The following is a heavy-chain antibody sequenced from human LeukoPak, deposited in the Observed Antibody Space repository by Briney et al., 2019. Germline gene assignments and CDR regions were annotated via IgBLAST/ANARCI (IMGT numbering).Heavy chain of an antibody. Sequence: PGRSLRLSCAASGFTFSSYAMHWVRQAPGKGLEWVAVISYDGSNKYYADSVKGRFTISRDNSKNTLYLQMNSLRAEDTAVYYCARDEFGSGWYSAFDIWGQGTMVTVSS. D-gene: IGHD6-19*01. CDR1: GFTFSSYA. J-gene: IGHJ3*02. V-gene: IGHV3-30-3*01. CDR2: ISYDGSNK. CDR3: ARDEFGSGWYSAFDI.